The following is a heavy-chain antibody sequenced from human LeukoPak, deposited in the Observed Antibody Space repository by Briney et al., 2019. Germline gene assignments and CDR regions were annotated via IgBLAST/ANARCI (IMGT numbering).Heavy chain of an antibody. Sequence: ASVTVSCKASGYTFTSHFMHWVRQAPGQGLEWMGWINPNSGGTNYAQKFQGRVTMTRDTSISTAYMELSRLRSDDTAVYYCARAPPYDILTGHQRRGGYYYYMDVWGKGTTVTVSS. V-gene: IGHV1-2*02. CDR2: INPNSGGT. CDR3: ARAPPYDILTGHQRRGGYYYYMDV. CDR1: GYTFTSHF. J-gene: IGHJ6*03. D-gene: IGHD3-9*01.